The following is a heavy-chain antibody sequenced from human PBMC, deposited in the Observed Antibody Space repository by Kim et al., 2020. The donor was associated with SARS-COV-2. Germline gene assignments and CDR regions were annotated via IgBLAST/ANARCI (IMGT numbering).Heavy chain of an antibody. D-gene: IGHD6-13*01. J-gene: IGHJ3*02. Sequence: YNPSLKSRVTISVDKSKNQFSLKLSSVTAADTAVYYCAGGQQLADDAFDIWGQGTMVTVSS. CDR3: AGGQQLADDAFDI. V-gene: IGHV4-4*02.